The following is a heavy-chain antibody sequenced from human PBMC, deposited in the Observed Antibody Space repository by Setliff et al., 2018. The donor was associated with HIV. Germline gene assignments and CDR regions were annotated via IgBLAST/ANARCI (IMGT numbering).Heavy chain of an antibody. D-gene: IGHD3-10*01. J-gene: IGHJ3*02. Sequence: ASVKVSCKASGNTFSSHYMHWVRQAPGKGLEWMGLINPSGDITSYAEKFQGRVTMTRDTSTSTVYMELRSLRSEDTAIYYCASKGGSGNYPDSDAFDIWGQGTPVTVSS. CDR3: ASKGGSGNYPDSDAFDI. V-gene: IGHV1-46*01. CDR1: GNTFSSHY. CDR2: INPSGDIT.